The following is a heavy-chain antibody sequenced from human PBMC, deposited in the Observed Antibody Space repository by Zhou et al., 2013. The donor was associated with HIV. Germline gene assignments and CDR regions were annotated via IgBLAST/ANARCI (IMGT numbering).Heavy chain of an antibody. J-gene: IGHJ5*02. Sequence: QVQLVQSGAEVKKPGSSVKVSCKASGGTFSSYAISWVRQAPGQGLEWMGGIIPIFGTANYAQKFQGRVTITTDESTSTAYMELSSLRSEDTAVYYCARDTMFGYCSSTSCYSGFDPWGQGTLVTVSS. CDR3: ARDTMFGYCSSTSCYSGFDP. CDR2: IIPIFGTA. V-gene: IGHV1-69*05. CDR1: GGTFSSYA. D-gene: IGHD2-2*01.